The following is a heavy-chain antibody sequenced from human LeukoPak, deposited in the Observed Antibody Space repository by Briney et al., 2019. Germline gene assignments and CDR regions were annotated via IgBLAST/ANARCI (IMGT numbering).Heavy chain of an antibody. CDR3: ARATTYYYDSSSYSPFDY. D-gene: IGHD3-22*01. Sequence: GGSLRLSCAASGFTVSSNYMSWVRQAPGKGLEWVSVIYSGGSTYYADSVKGRFTISRDNSKNTLYLQMNSLRAEDTAVYYCARATTYYYDSSSYSPFDYWGQGTLVTVSS. CDR2: IYSGGST. V-gene: IGHV3-66*01. J-gene: IGHJ4*02. CDR1: GFTVSSNY.